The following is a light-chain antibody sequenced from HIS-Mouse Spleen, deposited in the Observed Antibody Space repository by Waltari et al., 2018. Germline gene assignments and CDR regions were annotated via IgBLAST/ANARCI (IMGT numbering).Light chain of an antibody. CDR3: SSYTSSSTWV. V-gene: IGLV2-14*03. CDR1: SSDVGGYNY. Sequence: QSALTQPASVSGSPGQSITISCTGTSSDVGGYNYVSWYQQHPGKAPKLMIYYVSNRPSGVSNRFSGSKSGNTASLTISGLQAEEEADYYCSSYTSSSTWVFGGGTKLTVL. CDR2: YVS. J-gene: IGLJ3*02.